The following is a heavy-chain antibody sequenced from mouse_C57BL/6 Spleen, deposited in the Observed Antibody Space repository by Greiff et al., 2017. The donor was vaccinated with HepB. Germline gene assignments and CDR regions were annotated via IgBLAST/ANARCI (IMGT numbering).Heavy chain of an antibody. Sequence: EVKLEESGGDLVKPGGSLKLSCAASGFTFSSYGMSWVRQTPDKRLEWVATISSDGSYTYYPDSVKGRVTISRDNAKNTAYLQMSSLKSEDTAMYYCAIHGVTTVVDYFAYWGQGTPLTVSS. CDR2: ISSDGSYT. D-gene: IGHD1-1*01. J-gene: IGHJ2*01. CDR1: GFTFSSYG. CDR3: AIHGVTTVVDYFAY. V-gene: IGHV5-6*02.